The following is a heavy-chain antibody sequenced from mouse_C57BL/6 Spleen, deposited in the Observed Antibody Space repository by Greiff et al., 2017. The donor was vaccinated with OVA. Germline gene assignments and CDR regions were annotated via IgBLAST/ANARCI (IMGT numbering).Heavy chain of an antibody. D-gene: IGHD2-5*01. CDR3: ARDGGDYSKWYFDV. V-gene: IGHV5-4*01. J-gene: IGHJ1*03. Sequence: EVKLVESGGGLVKPGGSLKLSCAASGFTFSSYAMSWVRQTPEKRLEWVATISDGGSYTYYPDNVKGRFTISRDNAKNNLYLQMSHLKSEDTAMYYCARDGGDYSKWYFDVWGTGTTVTVSS. CDR2: ISDGGSYT. CDR1: GFTFSSYA.